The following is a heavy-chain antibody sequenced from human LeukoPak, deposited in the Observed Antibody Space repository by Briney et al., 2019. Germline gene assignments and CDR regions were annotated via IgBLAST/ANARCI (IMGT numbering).Heavy chain of an antibody. D-gene: IGHD5-24*01. Sequence: GGSLRLSCATSGFALSLAWMHWVRQAPGKGLEWVSRIKYDGSYTNYADSVKGRFTISRDNARNTLSLHMISLRAEDTAVYFCVRDGDAYNFDFWGQGVLVTVSS. V-gene: IGHV3-74*01. CDR2: IKYDGSYT. J-gene: IGHJ4*02. CDR1: GFALSLAW. CDR3: VRDGDAYNFDF.